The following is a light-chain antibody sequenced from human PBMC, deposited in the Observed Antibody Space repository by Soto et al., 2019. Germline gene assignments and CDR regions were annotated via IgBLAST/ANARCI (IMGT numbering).Light chain of an antibody. Sequence: SYELTQPPSVSVAPGQTATITCGGDNIGRKSVHWYQQRPGQAPVLVVYDDDDRPSGIPDRFSGSNSGNTATLTISKVEAGDEADYYCQVWNNIIDLYVFGTATKLTVL. V-gene: IGLV3-21*02. CDR2: DDD. J-gene: IGLJ1*01. CDR3: QVWNNIIDLYV. CDR1: NIGRKS.